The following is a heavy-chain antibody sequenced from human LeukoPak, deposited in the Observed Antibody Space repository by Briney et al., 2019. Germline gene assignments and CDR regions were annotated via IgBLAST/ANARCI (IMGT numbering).Heavy chain of an antibody. V-gene: IGHV1-18*01. CDR3: ARGYDSSGYYYDGRVFDY. J-gene: IGHJ4*02. D-gene: IGHD3-22*01. Sequence: ASVKVSCKASGYTFTSYGISWVRQAPGQGLEWMGWISAYNGNTNYAQKLQGRVTMTTDTSTSTAYIELRSLRSDDTAVYYCARGYDSSGYYYDGRVFDYWGQGTLVTVSS. CDR2: ISAYNGNT. CDR1: GYTFTSYG.